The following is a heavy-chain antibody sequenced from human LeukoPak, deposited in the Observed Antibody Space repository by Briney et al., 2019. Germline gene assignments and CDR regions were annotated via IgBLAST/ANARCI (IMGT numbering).Heavy chain of an antibody. D-gene: IGHD5-12*01. CDR3: AGSSGYDFRGVMKFDY. V-gene: IGHV1-18*01. Sequence: ASVKVSCKASGYTFPSYGISWVRQAPGQGLEWMGWISADNGNTNHVQKFQGRVTMTTDTSTSTAYMELRSLRSDDTAVYYCAGSSGYDFRGVMKFDYWGQGTLVTVSS. CDR1: GYTFPSYG. CDR2: ISADNGNT. J-gene: IGHJ4*02.